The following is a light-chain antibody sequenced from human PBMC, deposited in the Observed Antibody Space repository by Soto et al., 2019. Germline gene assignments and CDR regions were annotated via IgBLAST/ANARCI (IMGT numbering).Light chain of an antibody. CDR1: QSISNY. CDR2: AAS. CDR3: QQTYGTPPWT. J-gene: IGKJ1*01. Sequence: DIQMTQSPSSLSASVGDRVTITCRASQSISNYLSWYQQIPGKAPNLLVYAASNLQSGVPSRFTGSGSGTDFTLTISSLQPEDFATYYCQQTYGTPPWTFGQGTKVEIK. V-gene: IGKV1-39*01.